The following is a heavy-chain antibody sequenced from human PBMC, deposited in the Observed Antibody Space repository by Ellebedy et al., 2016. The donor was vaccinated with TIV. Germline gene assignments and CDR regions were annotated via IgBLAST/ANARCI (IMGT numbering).Heavy chain of an antibody. D-gene: IGHD3-22*01. V-gene: IGHV3-23*01. CDR1: GFTFSDNA. J-gene: IGHJ4*02. CDR3: GKEILVVVTPALDH. CDR2: ITASGSR. Sequence: GESLKISCAASGFTFSDNAMTWVRQAPGKGLEWVSAITASGSRHYADSVKGRFTISRDNSKNTVYLQMRSLRAEDTAVYNCGKEILVVVTPALDHWGQGTLVTVSS.